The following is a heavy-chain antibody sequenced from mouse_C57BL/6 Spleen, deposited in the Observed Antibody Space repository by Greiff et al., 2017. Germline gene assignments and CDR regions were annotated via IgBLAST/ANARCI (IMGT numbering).Heavy chain of an antibody. J-gene: IGHJ2*01. V-gene: IGHV1-59*01. CDR1: GYTFTSYW. CDR3: ARGITTVVADY. D-gene: IGHD1-1*01. Sequence: VQLQQPGAELVRPGTSVTLSCKASGYTFTSYWMHWVKQRPGQGLEWIGVIDPSDSYTNYNQKFKGKATLTVDTSSSTAYMQLSSLTSEDSAVYYCARGITTVVADYWGQGTTLTVSS. CDR2: IDPSDSYT.